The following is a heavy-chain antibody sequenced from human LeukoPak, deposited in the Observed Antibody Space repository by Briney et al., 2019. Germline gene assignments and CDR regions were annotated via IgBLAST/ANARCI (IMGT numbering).Heavy chain of an antibody. J-gene: IGHJ4*02. Sequence: GGSLRLSCAASGFTFSTYDLHWVRQGIGKGLEWVAAIGTTGDAYYPGSVKGRFTISRDNSKNTLYLQMNSLRAEDTAVYYCAKGTIGTLITPGRLDYRGQGTLVTVSS. V-gene: IGHV3-13*04. CDR3: AKGTIGTLITPGRLDY. CDR2: IGTTGDA. D-gene: IGHD4-23*01. CDR1: GFTFSTYD.